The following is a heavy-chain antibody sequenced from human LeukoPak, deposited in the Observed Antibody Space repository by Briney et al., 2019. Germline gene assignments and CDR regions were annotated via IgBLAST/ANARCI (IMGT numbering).Heavy chain of an antibody. V-gene: IGHV4-61*02. CDR2: IYTSGST. J-gene: IGHJ6*03. CDR1: GGSISSGSYY. CDR3: ARVRRGSKGPKEDYMDV. Sequence: SETLSLICTVSGGSISSGSYYWSWIRQPAGKGLEWIGRIYTSGSTNYNPSLKSRVTISVDTSKNQFSLKLSSVTAADTAVYYCARVRRGSKGPKEDYMDVWGKGTTVTVSS. D-gene: IGHD3-10*01.